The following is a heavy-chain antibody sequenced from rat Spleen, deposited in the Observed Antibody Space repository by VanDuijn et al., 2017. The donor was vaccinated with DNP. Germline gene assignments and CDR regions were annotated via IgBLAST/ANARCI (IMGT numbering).Heavy chain of an antibody. CDR1: GFTFSNYA. V-gene: IGHV5S13*01. Sequence: EVQLVESGGGLVQPGRSLKLSCAASGFTFSNYAMAWVRQAPTKGLEWVASITNSGDSTYYRDSVKGRFTISRDNAKITLYLQMDSLRSEDTATYYCARHDYSGWGFDYWGQGVIVTVSS. J-gene: IGHJ2*01. CDR3: ARHDYSGWGFDY. CDR2: ITNSGDST. D-gene: IGHD1-1*01.